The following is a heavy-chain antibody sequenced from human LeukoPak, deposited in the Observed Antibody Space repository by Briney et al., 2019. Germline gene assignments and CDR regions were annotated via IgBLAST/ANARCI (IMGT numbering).Heavy chain of an antibody. Sequence: GGSLRLSCSASRFTFSIYAMHWVRQAPGKGLEYVSAISGDGGNTYYADSLKGRFTISRDNSKNTLYLQMSSLTVEDTAVYYCVITFATGPLDYWGQGTLVTVSS. D-gene: IGHD1-14*01. CDR1: RFTFSIYA. CDR2: ISGDGGNT. J-gene: IGHJ4*02. CDR3: VITFATGPLDY. V-gene: IGHV3-64D*09.